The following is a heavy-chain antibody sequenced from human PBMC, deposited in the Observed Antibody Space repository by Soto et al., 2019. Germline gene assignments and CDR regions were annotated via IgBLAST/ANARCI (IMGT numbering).Heavy chain of an antibody. Sequence: QVQLVQSGAEVKKPGSSVKVSCKASVDTFSSNVLSWVRQAPGQGLEWMGNIIPIIGVATYAQKFRGRVKITADRSTSTVYMELGILRFQDTAVYYCARERADTTIDYWGQGTLVTVSA. CDR3: ARERADTTIDY. V-gene: IGHV1-69*04. CDR2: IIPIIGVA. J-gene: IGHJ4*02. D-gene: IGHD6-25*01. CDR1: VDTFSSNV.